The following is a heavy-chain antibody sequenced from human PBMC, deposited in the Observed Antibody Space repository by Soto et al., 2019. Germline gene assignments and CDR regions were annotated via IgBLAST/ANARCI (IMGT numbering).Heavy chain of an antibody. CDR1: GYSISSGYY. CDR2: IYHSGST. J-gene: IGHJ5*02. V-gene: IGHV4-38-2*01. D-gene: IGHD6-13*01. Sequence: PSETLSLTCAVSGYSISSGYYWGWIRQPPGKGLEWIGSIYHSGSTYYNPSLKSRVTISVDTSKNQFSLKLSSLRSEDTAVYYCARKRRASSWYLSWFDPWGQGTLVTVSS. CDR3: ARKRRASSWYLSWFDP.